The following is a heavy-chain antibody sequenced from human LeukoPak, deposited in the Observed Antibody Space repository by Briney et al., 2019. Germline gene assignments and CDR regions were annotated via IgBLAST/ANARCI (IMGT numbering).Heavy chain of an antibody. J-gene: IGHJ6*02. CDR3: ATSLSSSWFPLYYYGMDV. D-gene: IGHD6-13*01. CDR1: GFTFSSYA. CDR2: ISGSGGST. Sequence: GGSLRPSCAASGFTFSSYAMSWVRQAPGKGLEWVSAISGSGGSTYYADSVKGRFTISRDNSKNSLYLQMNSLRAEDTAVYYCATSLSSSWFPLYYYGMDVWGQGTTVTVSS. V-gene: IGHV3-23*01.